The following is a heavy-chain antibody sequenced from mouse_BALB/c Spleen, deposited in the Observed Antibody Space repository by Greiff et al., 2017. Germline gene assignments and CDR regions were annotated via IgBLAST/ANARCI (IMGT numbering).Heavy chain of an antibody. V-gene: IGHV2-2*02. CDR1: GFSLTSYG. Sequence: VMLVESGPGLVQPSQSLSITCTVSGFSLTSYGVHWVRQSPGKGLEWLGVIWSGGSTDYNAAFISRLSISKDNSKSHVFFKMNSLQANDTAIYYCARKGYGNHGYFDFWGAGTTVTVSS. J-gene: IGHJ1*01. CDR2: IWSGGST. CDR3: ARKGYGNHGYFDF. D-gene: IGHD2-10*02.